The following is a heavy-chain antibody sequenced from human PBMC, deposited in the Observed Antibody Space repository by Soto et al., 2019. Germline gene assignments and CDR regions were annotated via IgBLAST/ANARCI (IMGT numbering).Heavy chain of an antibody. D-gene: IGHD3-9*01. CDR1: GSSLSNYG. V-gene: IGHV1-69*13. CDR3: ARGDATKIVVTTYYAMDV. Sequence: EASVKVSCKASGSSLSNYGISWVRQAPGQGLEWMGGIIPVFGTANYAQKFQGRVTITADESTSIVYMDVTSLKSEDTAVYYCARGDATKIVVTTYYAMDVWGQGTTVTVSS. J-gene: IGHJ6*02. CDR2: IIPVFGTA.